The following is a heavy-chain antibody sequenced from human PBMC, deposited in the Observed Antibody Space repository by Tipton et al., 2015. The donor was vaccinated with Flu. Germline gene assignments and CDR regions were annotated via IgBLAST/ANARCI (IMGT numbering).Heavy chain of an antibody. CDR3: AREGPYSSAWYGLDAFDI. J-gene: IGHJ3*02. CDR2: IYSGGST. CDR1: GFTVSSNY. V-gene: IGHV3-53*01. D-gene: IGHD6-19*01. Sequence: SLRLSCAASGFTVSSNYMSWVRQAPGKGLEWVSVIYSGGSTYYADSVKGRFTISRDNSKNTLYLQMNSLRAEDTAVYYCAREGPYSSAWYGLDAFDIWGQGTMVTVSS.